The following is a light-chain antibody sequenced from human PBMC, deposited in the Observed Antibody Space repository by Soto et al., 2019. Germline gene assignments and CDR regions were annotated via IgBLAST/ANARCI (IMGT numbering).Light chain of an antibody. J-gene: IGKJ1*01. CDR1: QSISSW. CDR3: QQYNSYWT. Sequence: DIQMTQSPSTLSASVGDRVTITCRASQSISSWLAWHQQKPGKAPKLLIYKASSLESGVPSRFSGSGSGTEFTLNTSSLQPDDFATYYCQQYNSYWTFGQGTKVEIK. CDR2: KAS. V-gene: IGKV1-5*03.